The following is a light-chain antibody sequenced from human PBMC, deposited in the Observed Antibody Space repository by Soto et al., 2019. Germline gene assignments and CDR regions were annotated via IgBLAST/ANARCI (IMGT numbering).Light chain of an antibody. CDR2: KAS. J-gene: IGKJ4*01. V-gene: IGKV1-5*03. CDR3: KKYNTVARLA. Sequence: DIQMTQSPSTLSASVGDRVTITCRASQSISAWLAWYQQKPGKAPKLLIYKASTLESGVPSRFSGSGSGTEFSLTISSLQPDDFATYYCKKYNTVARLAFGVGPKV. CDR1: QSISAW.